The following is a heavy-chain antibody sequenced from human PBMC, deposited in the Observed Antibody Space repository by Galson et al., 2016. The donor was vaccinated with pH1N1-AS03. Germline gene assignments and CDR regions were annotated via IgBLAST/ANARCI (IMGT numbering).Heavy chain of an antibody. D-gene: IGHD3-9*01. V-gene: IGHV4-38-2*01. CDR2: IFHSGSP. CDR1: GYSISSAYSISSAYY. J-gene: IGHJ4*02. CDR3: ARLKINDILSGYLYDS. Sequence: SETLSLTCAVSGYSISSAYSISSAYYWGWIRQTPGKGLEWIGTIFHSGSPFYNPSLKNRVTISVDTSKNQFSLKLFSVTAADTAVYYFARLKINDILSGYLYDSWGQGTLVTVSS.